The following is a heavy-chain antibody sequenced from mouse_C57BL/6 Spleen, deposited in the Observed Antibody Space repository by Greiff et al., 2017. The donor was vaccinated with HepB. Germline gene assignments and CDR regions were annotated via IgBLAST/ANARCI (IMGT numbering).Heavy chain of an antibody. D-gene: IGHD2-4*01. V-gene: IGHV1-82*01. CDR2: IYPGDGDT. J-gene: IGHJ2*01. Sequence: QVHVKQSGPELVKPGASVKNSCKASGYAFSSSWMNWVKQRPGKGLEWIGRIYPGDGDTNYNGKFKGKATLTADKSSSTAYMQLSSLTSEDSAVYFCARKTDYDYWGQGTTLTVSS. CDR3: ARKTDYDY. CDR1: GYAFSSSW.